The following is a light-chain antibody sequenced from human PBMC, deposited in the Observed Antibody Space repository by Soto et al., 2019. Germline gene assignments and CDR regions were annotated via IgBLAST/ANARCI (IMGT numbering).Light chain of an antibody. CDR2: SNN. V-gene: IGLV1-44*01. CDR1: SSNIGSNT. CDR3: AAWDDSLNGFYV. J-gene: IGLJ1*01. Sequence: QSVLTQPPSASGTPGQRVTISCSGSSSNIGSNTGNWYQQLPGTAPKLLIYSNNHRPSGVPDRFSGSKSGTSASLAISGLQSEDEADYYCAAWDDSLNGFYVFGTGTKLTVL.